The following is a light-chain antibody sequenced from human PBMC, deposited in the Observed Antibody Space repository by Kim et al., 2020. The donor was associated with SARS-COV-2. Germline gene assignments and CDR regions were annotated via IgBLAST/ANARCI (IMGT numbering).Light chain of an antibody. CDR2: SDS. CDR3: QVWDIRSDLRV. CDR1: NIGSKS. J-gene: IGLJ3*02. V-gene: IGLV3-21*04. Sequence: SYELTQPPSVSVAPGKTASLSCGGNNIGSKSVQWYQQKPGQAPFLVIYSDSDRPSGISERFSGSNSGNTATLTISGVEAGDEAVYYCQVWDIRSDLRVFGGGT.